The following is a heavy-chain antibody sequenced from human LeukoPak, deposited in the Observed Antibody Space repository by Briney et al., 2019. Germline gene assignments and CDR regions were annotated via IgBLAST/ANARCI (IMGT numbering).Heavy chain of an antibody. D-gene: IGHD3-22*01. Sequence: ASVKVSCKASGYTFTNNPISWVRQAPGHGLEWMGWISAYNGNTNYAQKFQGRVTITADESTSTAYMELSSLRSEDTAAYYCAGSTYYYDSSGYYPEYYYYMDVWGKGTTVTISS. V-gene: IGHV1-18*01. CDR2: ISAYNGNT. CDR1: GYTFTNNP. CDR3: AGSTYYYDSSGYYPEYYYYMDV. J-gene: IGHJ6*03.